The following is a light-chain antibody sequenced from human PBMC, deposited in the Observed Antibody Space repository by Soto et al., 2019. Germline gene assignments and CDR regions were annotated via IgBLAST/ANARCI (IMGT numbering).Light chain of an antibody. Sequence: DIQMTQSPSTLYASVGDRVAINCRASQSSSSWLAWYQQKPGKAPKLLIYKASSLESGVPSRFSGSGSGTEFTLTISSLQPDDFATYYCQQYNSYWTFGQGTKVDIK. CDR1: QSSSSW. V-gene: IGKV1-5*03. J-gene: IGKJ1*01. CDR3: QQYNSYWT. CDR2: KAS.